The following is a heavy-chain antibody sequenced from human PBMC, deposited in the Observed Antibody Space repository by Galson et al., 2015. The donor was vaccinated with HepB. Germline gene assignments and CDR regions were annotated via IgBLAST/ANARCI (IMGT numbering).Heavy chain of an antibody. V-gene: IGHV5-51*01. CDR1: GYSFTSYW. J-gene: IGHJ6*02. D-gene: IGHD3-10*01. Sequence: QSGAEVKKPGESLKISCKGSGYSFTSYWIGWVRQMPGKGLEWMGIIYPGDSDTRYSPSFQGQVTISADKSISTAYLQWSSLKASDTAMYYCAVGSGSGSYIQGYYYYGMDVWGQGTTVTVSS. CDR2: IYPGDSDT. CDR3: AVGSGSGSYIQGYYYYGMDV.